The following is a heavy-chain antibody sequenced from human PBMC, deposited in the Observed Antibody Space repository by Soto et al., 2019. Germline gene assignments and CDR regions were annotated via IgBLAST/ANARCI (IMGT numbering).Heavy chain of an antibody. Sequence: PVESLKISCKGSGYRFTSYWISCLRQMPVKGLEWMGRIDPSDSYTNYNPSFQGHVTMSADKSISTAYLQWSSLKASDTATYYCARHKDWFDPWGQGTLVTVSS. CDR1: GYRFTSYW. V-gene: IGHV5-10-1*01. CDR3: ARHKDWFDP. CDR2: IDPSDSYT. J-gene: IGHJ5*02.